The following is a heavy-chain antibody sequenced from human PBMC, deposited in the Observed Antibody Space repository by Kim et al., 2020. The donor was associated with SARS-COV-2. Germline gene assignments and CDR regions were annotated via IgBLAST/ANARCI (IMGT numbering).Heavy chain of an antibody. CDR3: AKAGAVAGTKETHPFDY. Sequence: GGSLRLSCAASGFTFSSYAMSWVRQAPGKGLEWVSAISGSGGSTYYADSVKGRFTISRDNSKNTLYLQMNSLRAEDTAVYYCAKAGAVAGTKETHPFDYWGQGTLVTVSS. CDR2: ISGSGGST. V-gene: IGHV3-23*01. D-gene: IGHD6-19*01. J-gene: IGHJ4*02. CDR1: GFTFSSYA.